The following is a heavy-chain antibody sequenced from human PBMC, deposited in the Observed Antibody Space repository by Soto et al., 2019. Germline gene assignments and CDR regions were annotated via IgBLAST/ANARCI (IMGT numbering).Heavy chain of an antibody. Sequence: QVQLVQSGAEVKEPGSSVRVSCKASGGTFDNFIMNWVRQTPGQGLEWMGGIVPMLGTPTYAEKFKGRVTISATGSTGTMYMEGTSLRSEDTAIYYCARNGTYSSSLSQYSGMDVWGQGTTVTVSS. CDR3: ARNGTYSSSLSQYSGMDV. D-gene: IGHD1-26*01. CDR1: GGTFDNFI. J-gene: IGHJ6*02. CDR2: IVPMLGTP. V-gene: IGHV1-69*01.